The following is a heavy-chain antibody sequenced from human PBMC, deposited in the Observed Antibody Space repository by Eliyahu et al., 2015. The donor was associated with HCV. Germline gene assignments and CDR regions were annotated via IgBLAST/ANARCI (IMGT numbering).Heavy chain of an antibody. D-gene: IGHD5-18*01. V-gene: IGHV2-5*01. CDR1: GFSLSVVGVG. Sequence: QSTLKESGPTLVQPTQTLTLTCTYSGFSLSVVGVGXGWIRQPPGKALEWLGLIYFNDVKRYSPSLRTRLTITKDTSKREVVLTLTNVDPQDTATYYCAHGHVDTAPFDYWGPGIMVTVSS. J-gene: IGHJ4*02. CDR3: AHGHVDTAPFDY. CDR2: IYFNDVK.